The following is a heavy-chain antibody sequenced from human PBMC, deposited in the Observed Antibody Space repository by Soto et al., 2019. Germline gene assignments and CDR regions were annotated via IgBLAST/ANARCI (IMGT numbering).Heavy chain of an antibody. V-gene: IGHV4-30-2*01. CDR2: IYHSGST. J-gene: IGHJ6*02. D-gene: IGHD4-17*01. CDR3: ARAIGDYYYYYGMDV. Sequence: QLQLQESGSGLVKPSQTLSLTCAVSGGSISSGGYSWSWIRQPPGKGLERIGYIYHSGSTYYNTSLKSRVTISVDRSKNQFSLKLSSVTAADTAVYYCARAIGDYYYYYGMDVWGQGTTVTVSS. CDR1: GGSISSGGYS.